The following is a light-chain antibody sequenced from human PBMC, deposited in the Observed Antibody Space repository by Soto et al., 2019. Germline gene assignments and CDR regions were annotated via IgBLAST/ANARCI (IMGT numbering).Light chain of an antibody. CDR2: GAS. CDR1: ETVATN. Sequence: EVVMTQSPATLSVSPGERATLSCRASETVATNLAWYQQKPGQAPRLLISGASTRAAGISDRFRGSGSGTEFTLTVSCLRSEDSAIYYCQQYFEGPSMTCGQGTKVDIK. V-gene: IGKV3-15*01. J-gene: IGKJ1*01. CDR3: QQYFEGPSMT.